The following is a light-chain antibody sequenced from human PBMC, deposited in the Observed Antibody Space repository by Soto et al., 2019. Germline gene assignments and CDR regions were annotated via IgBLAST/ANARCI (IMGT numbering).Light chain of an antibody. V-gene: IGLV2-8*01. Sequence: QSALTQPPSASGSPGQSVTISCTGTSSDVGGYNYVSWYQQHPVKAPKLMIYEVSKRPSGVPDRFSGSKSGNTASRTVSGLQAEDEADYYCSSYAGSNNWVFGGGTQLTVL. J-gene: IGLJ2*01. CDR3: SSYAGSNNWV. CDR2: EVS. CDR1: SSDVGGYNY.